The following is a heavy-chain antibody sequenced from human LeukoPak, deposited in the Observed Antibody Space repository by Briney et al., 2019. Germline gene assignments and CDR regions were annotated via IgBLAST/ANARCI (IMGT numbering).Heavy chain of an antibody. CDR3: AKSNSGDD. CDR1: GFTVSNNY. D-gene: IGHD6-19*01. V-gene: IGHV3-23*01. Sequence: GGSLRLSCAASGFTVSNNYMSWVRQAPGKGLEWVSAISGSGGSTYYADSVKGRFTISRDNSKNTLYLQMNSLRVEDTAVYYCAKSNSGDDWGQGTLVTVSS. CDR2: ISGSGGST. J-gene: IGHJ4*02.